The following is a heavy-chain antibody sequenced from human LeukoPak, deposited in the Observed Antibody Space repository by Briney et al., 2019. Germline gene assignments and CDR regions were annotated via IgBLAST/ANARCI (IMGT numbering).Heavy chain of an antibody. J-gene: IGHJ4*02. CDR1: GFTFSSYN. V-gene: IGHV3-21*01. D-gene: IGHD3-3*01. Sequence: GGSLRLSCAASGFTFSSYNMNWLRQAPGKGVEWVSYISSSSSYIYYADSVKGRFTISRDNSKNTLYLQMNSLRAEDTAVYYCARVGKRFLEWGQFDYWGEGTLVTVSS. CDR3: ARVGKRFLEWGQFDY. CDR2: ISSSSSYI.